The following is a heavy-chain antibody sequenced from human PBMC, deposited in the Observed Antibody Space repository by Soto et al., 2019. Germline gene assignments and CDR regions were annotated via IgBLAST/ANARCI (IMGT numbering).Heavy chain of an antibody. J-gene: IGHJ5*02. CDR1: GGSISSGDYY. Sequence: SETLSLTCTVSGGSISSGDYYWSWIRQPPGKGLEWIGYIYYSGSTYYNPSLKSRVTISVDTSKNQFSLKLSSVTAADTAVYYCARVPFDLNWFDPWGQGTLVTVSS. CDR2: IYYSGST. CDR3: ARVPFDLNWFDP. V-gene: IGHV4-30-4*01.